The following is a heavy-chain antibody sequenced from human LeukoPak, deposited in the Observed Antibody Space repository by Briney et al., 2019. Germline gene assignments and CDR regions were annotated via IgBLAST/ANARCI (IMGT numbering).Heavy chain of an antibody. CDR1: GFTFSSYS. J-gene: IGHJ4*02. CDR2: ISSSSSYI. Sequence: GGSLRLSCAPSGFTFSSYSMDWVRQAPGKGLEWVSSISSSSSYIYYADSVKGRFTISRDNAKNSLYLQMNSLRAEDTAVYYCARQDASGSFDYWGQGTLVTVSS. CDR3: ARQDASGSFDY. V-gene: IGHV3-21*01. D-gene: IGHD5-12*01.